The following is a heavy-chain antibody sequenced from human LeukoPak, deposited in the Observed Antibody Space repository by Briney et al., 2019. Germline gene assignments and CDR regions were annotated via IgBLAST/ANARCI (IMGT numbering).Heavy chain of an antibody. Sequence: GRSLRLSCAASGFTFSSYGMHWVRQAPGKGLEWVAVIWYDGSNKYYADSVKGRFTISRDNSKNTLYLQMNGLRAEDTAVYYCARDWNYYGSGSYFFRGMDVWGQGTTVTVSS. D-gene: IGHD3-10*01. CDR1: GFTFSSYG. J-gene: IGHJ6*02. CDR3: ARDWNYYGSGSYFFRGMDV. V-gene: IGHV3-33*01. CDR2: IWYDGSNK.